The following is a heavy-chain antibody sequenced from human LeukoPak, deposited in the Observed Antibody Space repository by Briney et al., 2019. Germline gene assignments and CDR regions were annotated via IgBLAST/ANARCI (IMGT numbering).Heavy chain of an antibody. D-gene: IGHD6-13*01. CDR3: ARALPAAGPTFDY. CDR2: INPDSGGT. V-gene: IGHV1-2*02. J-gene: IGHJ4*02. CDR1: GYTFTGYF. Sequence: ASVKVSCKASGYTFTGYFMHWVRQAPGQGLEWMGWINPDSGGTNYAQKFQGRVTMARDTSISTAYMELSRLRSDDTAVYYCARALPAAGPTFDYRGQGTLVTVSS.